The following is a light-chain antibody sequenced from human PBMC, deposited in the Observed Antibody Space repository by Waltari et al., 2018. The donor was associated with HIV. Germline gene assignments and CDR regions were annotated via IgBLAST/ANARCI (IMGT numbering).Light chain of an antibody. J-gene: IGLJ3*02. CDR2: RNN. V-gene: IGLV1-47*01. CDR1: NSNSGISF. Sequence: HYVLTQPPSASAPPGQWVTFPYSGTNSNSGISFLYWYQQPPGHGPKVLIYRNNYRPSGVPDRFSGSKSGTSASLAISGLRSEDEADYYCATWDDNLSGWVFGGGTKLTVL. CDR3: ATWDDNLSGWV.